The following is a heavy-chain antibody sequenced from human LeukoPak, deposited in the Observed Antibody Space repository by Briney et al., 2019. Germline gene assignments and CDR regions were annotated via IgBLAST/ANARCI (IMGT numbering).Heavy chain of an antibody. CDR2: IKQDGGEK. CDR3: AKEQRGHFVVVTAILDY. Sequence: PGGSLRLSCAASGFTFSSYWMTWVRQAPGKGLEWVANIKQDGGEKYYVDSVKGRFTISRDNSKNTLYLQMNSLRAEDTAVYYCAKEQRGHFVVVTAILDYWGQGTLVTVSS. J-gene: IGHJ4*02. D-gene: IGHD2-21*02. CDR1: GFTFSSYW. V-gene: IGHV3-7*01.